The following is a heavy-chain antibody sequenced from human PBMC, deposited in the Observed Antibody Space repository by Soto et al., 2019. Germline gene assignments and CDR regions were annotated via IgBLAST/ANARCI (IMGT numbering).Heavy chain of an antibody. J-gene: IGHJ6*02. CDR2: IYYSGSN. CDR1: GGSISSYY. Sequence: PSETLSLTCTVSGGSISSYYWSWIRQPPGKGLEWIGYIYYSGSNNYNPSLKSRVTISVDTSKNQFSLKLSSVTAADTAVYYCARGVVPAAIWEVAGQNYYYYGMDVWGQGTTVTVSS. V-gene: IGHV4-59*01. CDR3: ARGVVPAAIWEVAGQNYYYYGMDV. D-gene: IGHD2-2*02.